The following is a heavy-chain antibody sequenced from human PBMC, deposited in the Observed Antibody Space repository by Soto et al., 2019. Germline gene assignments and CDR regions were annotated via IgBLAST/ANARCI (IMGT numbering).Heavy chain of an antibody. V-gene: IGHV1-69*13. J-gene: IGHJ3*02. CDR1: GGTFSSYA. CDR3: ARPVYYYDSSGYYSYDFDI. D-gene: IGHD3-22*01. CDR2: IIPIFGTA. Sequence: SVKVSCKASGGTFSSYAISWVRQAPGQGLEWMGGIIPIFGTANYAQKFQGRVTITADESTSTAYMELSSLRSEDTAVYYCARPVYYYDSSGYYSYDFDIWGQVPMVTFSS.